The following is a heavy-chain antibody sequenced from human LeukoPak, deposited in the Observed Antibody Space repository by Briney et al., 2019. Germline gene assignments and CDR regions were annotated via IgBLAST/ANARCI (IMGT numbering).Heavy chain of an antibody. V-gene: IGHV3-74*01. Sequence: GGSLRLSCAASGFTFSSYAMSWVRQAPGKGLVWVSRINSDGSSTSYADSVKGRFTISRDNAKNTMYLRINSLRAEDTAVYYCARDRCSGGNCYSDFDYWGQGTLVTVSS. CDR2: INSDGSST. D-gene: IGHD2-15*01. J-gene: IGHJ4*02. CDR3: ARDRCSGGNCYSDFDY. CDR1: GFTFSSYA.